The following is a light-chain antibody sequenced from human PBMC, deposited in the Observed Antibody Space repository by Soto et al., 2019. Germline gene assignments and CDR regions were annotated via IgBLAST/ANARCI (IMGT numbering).Light chain of an antibody. CDR2: DVS. J-gene: IGLJ1*01. Sequence: QSALTQPASVSGSPGQSITISCTGTSSDIGGHHYVSWYQQYPGKAPKLIIFDVSDRPSGISYRFAGPKSSNTASLTISGLRPEDEADYYCGAYTRTSAPYVFGTGTKLTVL. V-gene: IGLV2-14*01. CDR1: SSDIGGHHY. CDR3: GAYTRTSAPYV.